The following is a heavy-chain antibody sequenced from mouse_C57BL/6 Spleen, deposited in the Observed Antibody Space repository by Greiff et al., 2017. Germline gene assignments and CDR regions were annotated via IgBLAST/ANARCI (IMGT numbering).Heavy chain of an antibody. Sequence: QVQLQQSGAELVKPGASVKISCKASGYAFSSYWMNWVKQRPGKGLEWIGQIYPGDGDTNYNGKFKGKATLTADKSSSTAYMQLSSLTSEDSAVYVCARFYYGSSYGFAYWGQGTLVTVSA. CDR2: IYPGDGDT. CDR3: ARFYYGSSYGFAY. CDR1: GYAFSSYW. J-gene: IGHJ3*01. D-gene: IGHD1-1*01. V-gene: IGHV1-80*01.